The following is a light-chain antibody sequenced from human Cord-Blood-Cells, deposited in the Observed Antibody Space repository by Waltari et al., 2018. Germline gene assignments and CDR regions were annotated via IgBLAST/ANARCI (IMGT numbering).Light chain of an antibody. CDR3: QQRSNWHQIT. CDR2: DAS. J-gene: IGKJ5*01. V-gene: IGKV3D-11*01. CDR1: QGVSSY. Sequence: EIVLTQSPATLSLSPGARATLSCRASQGVSSYLAWYQQRPGQAPRLLIYDASNRATGIPARFSGSGPGTDFTLTISSLEPEDFAVYYCQQRSNWHQITFGQGTRLEIK.